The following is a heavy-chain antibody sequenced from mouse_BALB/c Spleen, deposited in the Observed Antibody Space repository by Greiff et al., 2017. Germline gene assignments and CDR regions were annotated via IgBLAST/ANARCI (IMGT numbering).Heavy chain of an antibody. CDR3: TRRGGHDGYWYFDV. J-gene: IGHJ1*01. Sequence: LQQPGSELVRPGASVKLSCKASGYTFTSYWMHWVKQRPGQGLEWIGNIYPGSGSTNYDEKFKSKATLTVDTSSSTAYMQLSSLTSEDSAVYYCTRRGGHDGYWYFDVWGAGTTVTVSS. D-gene: IGHD2-3*01. V-gene: IGHV1S22*01. CDR2: IYPGSGST. CDR1: GYTFTSYW.